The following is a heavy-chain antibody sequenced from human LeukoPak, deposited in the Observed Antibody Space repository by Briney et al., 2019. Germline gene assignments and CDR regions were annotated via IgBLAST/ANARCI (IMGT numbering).Heavy chain of an antibody. Sequence: PWGSLRLSCAASGFTFSSYSMNRVGQAPGKGLEWVSYISSSGSTIYYADSVKGRFTISRDNAKNSLYLQVNSLRAEDTAVYYCARRDYDSSGYAYGFDYWGQGTLVTVSS. J-gene: IGHJ4*02. D-gene: IGHD3-22*01. CDR3: ARRDYDSSGYAYGFDY. V-gene: IGHV3-48*04. CDR2: ISSSGSTI. CDR1: GFTFSSYS.